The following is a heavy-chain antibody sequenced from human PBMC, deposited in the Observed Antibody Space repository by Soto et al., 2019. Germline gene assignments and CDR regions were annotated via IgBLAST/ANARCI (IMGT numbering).Heavy chain of an antibody. J-gene: IGHJ4*02. CDR2: IIPILGIA. D-gene: IGHD3-16*01. V-gene: IGHV1-69*04. CDR1: GGTFSSYT. CDR3: AREGGGGDY. Sequence: SSVKVACNASGGTFSSYTISWVRQAPGQGLEWMGRIIPILGIANYAQKFQGRVTITADKSTSTAYMELSSLRSEDTAVYYCAREGGGGDYWGQGTLVTVSS.